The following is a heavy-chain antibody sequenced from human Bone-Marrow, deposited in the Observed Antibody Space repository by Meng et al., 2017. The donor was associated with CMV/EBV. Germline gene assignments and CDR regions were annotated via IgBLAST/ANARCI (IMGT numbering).Heavy chain of an antibody. J-gene: IGHJ4*02. D-gene: IGHD4-17*01. CDR1: EFSFSEYY. Sequence: GGSLRLSCAASEFSFSEYYMSWIRQAPGKGLEWVSSISSSSSYIYYADSVKGRFTISRDNAKNSLYLQMNSLRAEDTAVYYCARAALYGDYSGFDYWGQGTLVTVSS. V-gene: IGHV3-11*06. CDR3: ARAALYGDYSGFDY. CDR2: ISSSSSYI.